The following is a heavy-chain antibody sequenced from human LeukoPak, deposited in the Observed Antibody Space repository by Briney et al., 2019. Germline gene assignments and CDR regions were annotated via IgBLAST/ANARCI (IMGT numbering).Heavy chain of an antibody. CDR1: GGSISSSSYY. D-gene: IGHD3-22*01. J-gene: IGHJ5*02. V-gene: IGHV4-39*01. Sequence: SETLSLTCTVSGGSISSSSYYWGWIRQPPGKGLEWIGSIYYSGSTYYNPSLKSRVTISVDTSKNQFSLKLSSVTAADTAVYYCARHRTGYDSSGLLDPWGQGTLVTVSS. CDR3: ARHRTGYDSSGLLDP. CDR2: IYYSGST.